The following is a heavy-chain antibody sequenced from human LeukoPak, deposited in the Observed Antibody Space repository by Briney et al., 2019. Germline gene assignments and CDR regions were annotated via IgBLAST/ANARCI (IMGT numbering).Heavy chain of an antibody. CDR1: GFTFNTYA. CDR2: FSGNGDST. D-gene: IGHD1-20*01. V-gene: IGHV3-23*01. Sequence: GGSLRLSCTASGFTFNTYAMSWVRQAPGKGLEWVSAFSGNGDSTYYADSVKGRFTISRDNFKNTLYLQMNSLRAEDTAVYYCAKAPFNWNGGVDYWGQGALVTVSS. CDR3: AKAPFNWNGGVDY. J-gene: IGHJ4*02.